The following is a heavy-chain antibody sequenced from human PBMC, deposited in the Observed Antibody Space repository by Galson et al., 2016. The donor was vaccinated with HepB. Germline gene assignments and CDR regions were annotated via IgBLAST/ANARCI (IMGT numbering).Heavy chain of an antibody. J-gene: IGHJ4*02. CDR3: ATGGDYDI. D-gene: IGHD4-17*01. CDR1: GFTFSSSS. V-gene: IGHV3-23*01. Sequence: SLRLSCAASGFTFSSSSTSWVRQAPGKGLEWVSAIDGNDGSTFYADSVRGRFTISRDNSKNSLYLEMNSLRAEDTAVYYCATGGDYDIWGQGTLVTVSS. CDR2: IDGNDGST.